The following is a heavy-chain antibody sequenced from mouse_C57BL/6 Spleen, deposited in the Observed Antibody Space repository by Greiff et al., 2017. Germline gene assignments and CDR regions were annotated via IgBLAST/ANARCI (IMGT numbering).Heavy chain of an antibody. CDR1: GYTFTSYW. Sequence: QVHVKQPGAELVKPGASVKLSCKASGYTFTSYWMHWVKQRPGRGLEWIGRIDPNSGGTKYNEKFKSKATLTVDKPASTAYMQLSSLTSEDSAVYYCARDYSNYVGYAMDYWGQGTSVTVSS. D-gene: IGHD2-5*01. J-gene: IGHJ4*01. V-gene: IGHV1-72*01. CDR2: IDPNSGGT. CDR3: ARDYSNYVGYAMDY.